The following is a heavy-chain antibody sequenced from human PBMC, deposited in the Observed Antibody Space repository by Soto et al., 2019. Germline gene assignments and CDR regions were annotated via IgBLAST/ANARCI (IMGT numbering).Heavy chain of an antibody. Sequence: PSETLSLTCTVSGDSISSYYWSWIRQPPGKGLEWIGYIYYSGSTNYNPSLKSRVTISVDTSKNQFSLKLSSVTAADTAVYYCARDREEYYGSGSYVWFDPWGQGTLVTVSS. D-gene: IGHD3-10*01. J-gene: IGHJ5*02. CDR1: GDSISSYY. CDR3: ARDREEYYGSGSYVWFDP. V-gene: IGHV4-59*01. CDR2: IYYSGST.